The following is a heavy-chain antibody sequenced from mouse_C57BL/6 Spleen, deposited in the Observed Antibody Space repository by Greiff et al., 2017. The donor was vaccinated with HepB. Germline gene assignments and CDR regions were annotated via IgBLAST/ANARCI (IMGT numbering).Heavy chain of an antibody. V-gene: IGHV1-26*01. CDR2: INPNNGGT. Sequence: VQLQQSGPELVKPGASVKISCKASGYTFTDYYMNWVKQSHGKSLEWIGDINPNNGGTSYNQKFKGKATLTVDKSSSTAYMELRSLTSEDSAVYCCARCPDYWGQGTTLTVSS. CDR3: ARCPDY. J-gene: IGHJ2*01. CDR1: GYTFTDYY.